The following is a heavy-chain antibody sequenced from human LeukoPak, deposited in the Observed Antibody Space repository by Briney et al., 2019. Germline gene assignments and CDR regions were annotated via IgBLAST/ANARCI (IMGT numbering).Heavy chain of an antibody. D-gene: IGHD3-9*01. CDR3: ARGNPTTINYYYYMDV. J-gene: IGHJ6*03. CDR2: IIPIFGTA. CDR1: GGTFSSYA. V-gene: IGHV1-69*05. Sequence: GSSVKVSCKASGGTFSSYAISWVRQAPGQGHEWMGGIIPIFGTANYAQKFQGRVTITTDESTSTAYMELSSLRSEDTAVYYCARGNPTTINYYYYMDVWGKGTTVTVSS.